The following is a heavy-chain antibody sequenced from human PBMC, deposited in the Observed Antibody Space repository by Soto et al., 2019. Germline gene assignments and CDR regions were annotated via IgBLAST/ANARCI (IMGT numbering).Heavy chain of an antibody. CDR1: GYTFTSYY. CDR2: INPSGGST. CDR3: ARESGGATATLDYYYFYMDV. Sequence: GASVKVSCTASGYTFTSYYMHWVRQAPGQGLEWMGIINPSGGSTSYAQKFQGRVTVTRDTSIRTVYMELSSLRSDDTAVYYCARESGGATATLDYYYFYMDVWGKGTTVTVSS. J-gene: IGHJ6*03. D-gene: IGHD5-12*01. V-gene: IGHV1-46*01.